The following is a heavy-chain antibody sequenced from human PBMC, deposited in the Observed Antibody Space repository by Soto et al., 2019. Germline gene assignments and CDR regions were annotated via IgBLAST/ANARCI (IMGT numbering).Heavy chain of an antibody. V-gene: IGHV1-24*01. Sequence: QVQLVQSGAEVKKPGASVKVSCKVSGYTLTELSMHWVRQAPGKGLEWMGGFEPEDGETIYAQKFQGRVTMTKDTSTDTAYMELSSLRSEDTAVYYCATLAVTTRAWGFRYFDYWGQGTLVTVSS. D-gene: IGHD4-17*01. J-gene: IGHJ4*02. CDR3: ATLAVTTRAWGFRYFDY. CDR1: GYTLTELS. CDR2: FEPEDGET.